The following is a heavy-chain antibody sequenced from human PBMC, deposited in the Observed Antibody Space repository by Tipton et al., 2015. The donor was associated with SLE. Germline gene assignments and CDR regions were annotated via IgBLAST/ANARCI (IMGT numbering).Heavy chain of an antibody. CDR2: IYTSGST. CDR1: GGSISSGSYY. J-gene: IGHJ3*02. Sequence: TLSLTCTVSGGSISSGSYYWSWIRQPAGKGLEWIGYIYTSGSTYYNPSLKSRITMSIDTSTHHFSLKLRSVTAADTAVYYCARVTDSVRCSGASCFSGAFDIWGQGTMVTVSS. D-gene: IGHD2-15*01. CDR3: ARVTDSVRCSGASCFSGAFDI. V-gene: IGHV4-61*09.